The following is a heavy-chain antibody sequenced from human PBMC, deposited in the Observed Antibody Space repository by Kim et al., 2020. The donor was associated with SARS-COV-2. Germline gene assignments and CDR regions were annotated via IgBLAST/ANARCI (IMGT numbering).Heavy chain of an antibody. J-gene: IGHJ3*02. CDR1: GFTFSNAW. CDR2: IKSKTDGGTT. Sequence: GGSLRLSCAASGFTFSNAWMSWVRQAPGKGLEWVGRIKSKTDGGTTDYAAPVKGRFTISRDDSKNTLYLQMNSLKTEDTAVYYCTTVEHPQRPVLAFDIWGQGTLVTVSS. V-gene: IGHV3-15*01. CDR3: TTVEHPQRPVLAFDI.